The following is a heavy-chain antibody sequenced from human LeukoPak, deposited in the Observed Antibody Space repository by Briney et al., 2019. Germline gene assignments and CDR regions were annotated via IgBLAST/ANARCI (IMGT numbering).Heavy chain of an antibody. Sequence: GGSLRLSCAASGFTFSNAWMSWVRQAPGKGLELVCRIKSKTDGGTTDYAAPVKGTFTVSRDDSKNTLYLQLNSLKTEDTAVYYCTTWGLAEAADPFDYWGQGTLVTVSS. J-gene: IGHJ4*02. D-gene: IGHD6-13*01. V-gene: IGHV3-15*01. CDR3: TTWGLAEAADPFDY. CDR1: GFTFSNAW. CDR2: IKSKTDGGTT.